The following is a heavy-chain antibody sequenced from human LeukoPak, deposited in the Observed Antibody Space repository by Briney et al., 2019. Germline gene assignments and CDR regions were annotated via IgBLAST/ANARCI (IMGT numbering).Heavy chain of an antibody. CDR1: GFTFSSYA. V-gene: IGHV3-23*01. CDR3: AKFAGIAVAKN. Sequence: GGSLRLSCAASGFTFSSYAMSWVRQAPGKGLEWVSSISGSGNRTYYADSVKGRFTISRDNSKNTLYLQMNSLRAEDTAVYYCAKFAGIAVAKNWGKGTLVTVSS. D-gene: IGHD6-19*01. J-gene: IGHJ1*01. CDR2: ISGSGNRT.